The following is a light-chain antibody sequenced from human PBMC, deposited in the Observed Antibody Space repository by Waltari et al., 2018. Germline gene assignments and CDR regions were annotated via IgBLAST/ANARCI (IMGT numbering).Light chain of an antibody. V-gene: IGLV3-1*01. J-gene: IGLJ1*01. CDR3: QAWDSSAFV. CDR1: KLGSKY. Sequence: SYEVTQPPSVSVSPRQRATITCSGEKLGSKYVSWYQQKSGQSPVLVIYRDDKRPSGIPERFSGSNSGNTATLTISETQPMDEADYYCQAWDSSAFVFGAGTKVTVL. CDR2: RDD.